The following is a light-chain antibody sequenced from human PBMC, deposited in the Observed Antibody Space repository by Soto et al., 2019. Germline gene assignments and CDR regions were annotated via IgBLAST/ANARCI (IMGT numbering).Light chain of an antibody. J-gene: IGLJ3*02. CDR3: SSYAGINNWV. Sequence: QSALTQPPSASGSPGQSFTISCTGTSSDIGADNHVSWYQQHPGKSPKLMIYEVSERPSGVPDRFSGSKSGNTASLTVSGRQAEDEADYYCSSYAGINNWVFGGGTQLTVL. CDR2: EVS. CDR1: SSDIGADNH. V-gene: IGLV2-8*01.